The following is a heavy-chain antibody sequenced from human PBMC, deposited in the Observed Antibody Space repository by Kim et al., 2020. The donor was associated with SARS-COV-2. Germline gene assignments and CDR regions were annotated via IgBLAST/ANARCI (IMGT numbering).Heavy chain of an antibody. Sequence: ASGKVSCKASGYTFTSYCISWVRQAPGQGREWMGWISAYNGNTNYAQKLQGRVTMTADTSTSTAYMELRSLRSDDTAVYYCSRSDKLERAFDSSGQGTMVTVSS. CDR2: ISAYNGNT. V-gene: IGHV1-18*01. CDR1: GYTFTSYC. D-gene: IGHD1-1*01. J-gene: IGHJ3*02. CDR3: SRSDKLERAFDS.